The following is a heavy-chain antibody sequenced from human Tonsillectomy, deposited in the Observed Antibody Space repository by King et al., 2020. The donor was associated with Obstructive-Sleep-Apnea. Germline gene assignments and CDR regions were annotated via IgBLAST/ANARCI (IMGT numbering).Heavy chain of an antibody. CDR3: ARTITMVRGAPTHWFDP. CDR2: IYYSGST. Sequence: VQLQESGPGLVKPSETLSLTCTGSGGSISSYYWSWVRQPPGKGLEWVGYIYYSGSTNYNPSLQSRVTISVDTSKHQFSLKLSSVTAADTAVYYCARTITMVRGAPTHWFDPWGQGTLVTVSS. J-gene: IGHJ5*02. D-gene: IGHD3-10*01. V-gene: IGHV4-59*08. CDR1: GGSISSYY.